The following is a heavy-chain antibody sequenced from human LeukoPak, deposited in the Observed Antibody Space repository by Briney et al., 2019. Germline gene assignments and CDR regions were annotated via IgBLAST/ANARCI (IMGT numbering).Heavy chain of an antibody. V-gene: IGHV1-2*02. CDR2: INPNSGGT. Sequence: RGASVKVSCKASGYTFTGYYMHWVRQAPGQGLEWMGWINPNSGGTNYAQKFQGRVTMTRDTSISTAYMELSRLRSDDTAVYYCARDPVEATPNFDYWGQGTLVTVSS. J-gene: IGHJ4*02. D-gene: IGHD1-26*01. CDR3: ARDPVEATPNFDY. CDR1: GYTFTGYY.